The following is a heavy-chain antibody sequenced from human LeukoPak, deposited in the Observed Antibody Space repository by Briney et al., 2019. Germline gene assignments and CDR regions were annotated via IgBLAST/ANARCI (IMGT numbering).Heavy chain of an antibody. Sequence: SETLSLTCTVSGGSISSSSYYWGWIRQPPGKGLEWIGSIYYSGSTYYNPSLKSRVTISVDTSKNQFSLRLSSVTAADTAVYFCARSETIWYYFDYWGQGRLVTVSS. CDR3: ARSETIWYYFDY. CDR2: IYYSGST. CDR1: GGSISSSSYY. D-gene: IGHD4/OR15-4a*01. V-gene: IGHV4-39*07. J-gene: IGHJ4*02.